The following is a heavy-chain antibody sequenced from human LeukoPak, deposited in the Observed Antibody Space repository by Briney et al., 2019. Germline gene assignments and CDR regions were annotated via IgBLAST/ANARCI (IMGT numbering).Heavy chain of an antibody. V-gene: IGHV4-39*07. CDR3: ARASSYSIPEYFDY. D-gene: IGHD1-26*01. J-gene: IGHJ4*02. Sequence: SETLSPTCTVSGGSISSSSYYWGWIRQPPGKGLEWIGSIYYSGSTYYNPSLKSRVTISVDTSKNQFSLKLSSVTAADTAVYYCARASSYSIPEYFDYWGQGTLVTVSS. CDR1: GGSISSSSYY. CDR2: IYYSGST.